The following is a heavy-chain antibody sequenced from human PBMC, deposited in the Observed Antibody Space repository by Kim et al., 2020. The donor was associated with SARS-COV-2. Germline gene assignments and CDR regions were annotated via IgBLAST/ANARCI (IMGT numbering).Heavy chain of an antibody. Sequence: ADSVKGRFTISRDNAKNTLYLQMNSLRAEDTAVYYCAKDSTIAAVEGFDYWGQGTLVTVSS. CDR3: AKDSTIAAVEGFDY. V-gene: IGHV3-23*01. J-gene: IGHJ4*02. D-gene: IGHD6-13*01.